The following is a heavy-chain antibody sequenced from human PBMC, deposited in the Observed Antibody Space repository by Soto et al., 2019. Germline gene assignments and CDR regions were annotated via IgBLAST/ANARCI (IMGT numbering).Heavy chain of an antibody. J-gene: IGHJ3*02. V-gene: IGHV2-5*02. D-gene: IGHD3-16*01. CDR2: IYWDNDK. CDR3: AHREADDYVCGSYKDAFDI. Sequence: ESRPTLVTPTQTLTLTCTFSGFSLKTTAGGVGWTGQPAGTALEWVALIYWDNDKRYNPSLKTRPIITKDTSQNQGVLKMINMDAVDTATYFCAHREADDYVCGSYKDAFDIGGQGTMVTVSS. CDR1: GFSLKTTAGG.